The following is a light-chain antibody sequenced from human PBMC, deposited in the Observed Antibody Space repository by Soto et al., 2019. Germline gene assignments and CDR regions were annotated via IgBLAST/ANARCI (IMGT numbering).Light chain of an antibody. CDR3: SSYTTTNTYV. CDR1: SSDVGGYNY. Sequence: QSVLTQPASVSGSPGQSITISCTGTSSDVGGYNYVSWYQQHPGKAPKLVIYEVSNRPSGLSNRFSASKSGNTASLTISGLQAEDEADYYCSSYTTTNTYVFGTGTKVTVL. J-gene: IGLJ1*01. V-gene: IGLV2-14*01. CDR2: EVS.